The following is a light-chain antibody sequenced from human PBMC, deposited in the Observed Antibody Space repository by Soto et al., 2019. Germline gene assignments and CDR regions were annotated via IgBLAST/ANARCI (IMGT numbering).Light chain of an antibody. CDR3: CSYTTSTTYV. CDR2: GVN. CDR1: VSDVGGYDS. V-gene: IGLV2-14*03. Sequence: QSALTQPASVSGSPGQSITISCTGTVSDVGGYDSVSWYQQHPGRAPKLIIYGVNNRPSWVSNRFSASKSADTASLTISGLQAEDEANYYCCSYTTSTTYVFGTGTKVTVL. J-gene: IGLJ1*01.